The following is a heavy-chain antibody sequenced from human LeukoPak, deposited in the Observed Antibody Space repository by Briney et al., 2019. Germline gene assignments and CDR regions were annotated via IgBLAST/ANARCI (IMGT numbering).Heavy chain of an antibody. J-gene: IGHJ4*02. Sequence: GGSLRLSCAASGITFSSNNMHWVRQAPGKGLEWVAVISYDGSFKYYADSVKGRFTISRDNSKNTLYLQMNSLRAEDTAAYYCASEDATMAATGFEYWGQGTLVTVSS. CDR3: ASEDATMAATGFEY. D-gene: IGHD5-18*01. CDR1: GITFSSNN. CDR2: ISYDGSFK. V-gene: IGHV3-30-3*01.